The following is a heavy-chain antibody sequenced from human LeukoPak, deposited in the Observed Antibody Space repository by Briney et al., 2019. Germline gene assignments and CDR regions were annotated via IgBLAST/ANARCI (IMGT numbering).Heavy chain of an antibody. J-gene: IGHJ4*02. CDR3: ARASTKDYSDSRPIDY. CDR2: IYSGGST. D-gene: IGHD4-11*01. Sequence: GGSLRLSCAASGFTVSSNYMSWVRQAPGKGLEWVSVIYSGGSTYYADSVKGRFTISRDNSKNTLYLQMNSLRADDTAVYYCARASTKDYSDSRPIDYWGQGTLVTVSS. V-gene: IGHV3-66*01. CDR1: GFTVSSNY.